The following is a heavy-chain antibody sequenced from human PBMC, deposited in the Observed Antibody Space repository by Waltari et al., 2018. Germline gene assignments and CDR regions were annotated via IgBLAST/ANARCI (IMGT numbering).Heavy chain of an antibody. CDR1: GGPFRGYF. D-gene: IGHD6-13*01. V-gene: IGHV4-34*01. Sequence: QVQLQQWGAGLLKPSETLSLTCAVSGGPFRGYFWSWFRQTPGKGLEWIGEMNHGGSTNYNPSLKSRVAISADTSKNQFSLKVTSVTAADTALYYCARGRHSSSNIFWYFDLWGRGTLVTVSS. CDR3: ARGRHSSSNIFWYFDL. J-gene: IGHJ2*01. CDR2: MNHGGST.